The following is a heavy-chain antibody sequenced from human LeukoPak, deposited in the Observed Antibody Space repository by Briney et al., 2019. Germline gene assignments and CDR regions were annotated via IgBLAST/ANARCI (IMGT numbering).Heavy chain of an antibody. CDR2: IKQDGSEK. CDR3: TTDPLYGGSFNYYFDY. J-gene: IGHJ4*02. D-gene: IGHD1-26*01. CDR1: GFTFSSYW. Sequence: PGGSLRLSCAASGFTFSSYWMSWVRQAPGKGLEWVANIKQDGSEKYYVDSVKGRFTISRDNAKNSLYLQMNSLKTEDTAMYFCTTDPLYGGSFNYYFDYWGQGALVAVSS. V-gene: IGHV3-7*03.